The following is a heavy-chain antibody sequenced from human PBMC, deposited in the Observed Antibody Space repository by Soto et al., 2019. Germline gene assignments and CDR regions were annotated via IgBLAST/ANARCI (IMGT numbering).Heavy chain of an antibody. CDR3: ARGNPFKYAGFDV. Sequence: QAHLEQSGAELKRPGASVKVSCKATGYTFSDFDNNWLRQASGQGPEWMGWMNAKSGDTFFAQMFQGKFKMTWDTSLSTAYMEVGSLTSDDTASYYCARGNPFKYAGFDVWGQGTTVAGSS. J-gene: IGHJ6*01. CDR2: MNAKSGDT. V-gene: IGHV1-8*01. D-gene: IGHD6-25*01. CDR1: GYTFSDFD.